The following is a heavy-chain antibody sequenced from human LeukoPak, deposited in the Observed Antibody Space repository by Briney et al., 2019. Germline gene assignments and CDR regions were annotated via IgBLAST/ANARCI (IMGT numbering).Heavy chain of an antibody. CDR3: VKVAKYYYGSETYYFFEH. V-gene: IGHV3-30*04. Sequence: GGSLRLSCAASGFTFSSYAMHWVRQAPGKGLEWVAVISYDGSNKYYADSVKGRFTISRDNSKNTLYLQMNSLRVEDTAIYYCVKVAKYYYGSETYYFFEHWGQGTPVTASS. D-gene: IGHD3-10*01. CDR1: GFTFSSYA. CDR2: ISYDGSNK. J-gene: IGHJ4*02.